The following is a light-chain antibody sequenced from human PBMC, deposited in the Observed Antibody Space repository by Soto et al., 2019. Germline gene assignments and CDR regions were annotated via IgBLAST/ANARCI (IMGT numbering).Light chain of an antibody. J-gene: IGKJ2*01. V-gene: IGKV3-11*01. Sequence: EIVLTQSPATLSLSPGERATLSCRASESVNEYLAWYQQKPGQAPRLLIYGASNRATGIPVRFSGSGSGTDFTLTISSLEPEDFAVYYCQHRGRWPRTFGQGTKLEIK. CDR1: ESVNEY. CDR2: GAS. CDR3: QHRGRWPRT.